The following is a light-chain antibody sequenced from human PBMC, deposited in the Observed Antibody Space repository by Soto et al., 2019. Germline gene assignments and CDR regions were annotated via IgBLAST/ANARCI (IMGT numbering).Light chain of an antibody. Sequence: QPVLTQSSSASASLGSSAKLTCTLSSGHSSYIIAWHQQQPGKAPRYLMKLEGSGSYNKGSGVPDRFSGSSSGADRYLTISNLQFEAEADYYCETWDSNIHWVFGGGTKVTVL. CDR1: SGHSSYI. J-gene: IGLJ3*02. CDR2: LEGSGSY. V-gene: IGLV4-60*02. CDR3: ETWDSNIHWV.